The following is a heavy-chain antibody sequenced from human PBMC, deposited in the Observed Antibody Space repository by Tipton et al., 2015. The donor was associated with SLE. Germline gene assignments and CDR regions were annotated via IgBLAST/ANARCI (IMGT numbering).Heavy chain of an antibody. CDR2: ISSSGSTR. V-gene: IGHV3-48*03. J-gene: IGHJ5*02. D-gene: IGHD3-3*01. Sequence: SLRLSCAASGFTFSSYEMNWVRQAPGKGLEWVSYISSSGSTRYYADSVKGRFTISRDNAKNSLYLQMNSLRAEDTAVYYCARVSEAYYDFWSGYSPNWFDPWGQGTLVTVSS. CDR1: GFTFSSYE. CDR3: ARVSEAYYDFWSGYSPNWFDP.